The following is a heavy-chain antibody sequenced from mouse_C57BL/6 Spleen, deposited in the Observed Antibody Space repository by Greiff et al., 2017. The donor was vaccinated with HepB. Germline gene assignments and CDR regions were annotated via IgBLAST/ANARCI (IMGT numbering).Heavy chain of an antibody. Sequence: EVQLQQSGPELVKPGASVKISCKASGYSFTDYNMNWVKQSNGKSLEWIGVINPNYGTNSYNQKFKGKATLTVDQSSSTAYMKLNSLTSEYSAVYYCARVHYYGSSHWYFDVWGTGTTVTVSS. CDR3: ARVHYYGSSHWYFDV. J-gene: IGHJ1*03. V-gene: IGHV1-39*01. D-gene: IGHD1-1*01. CDR2: INPNYGTN. CDR1: GYSFTDYN.